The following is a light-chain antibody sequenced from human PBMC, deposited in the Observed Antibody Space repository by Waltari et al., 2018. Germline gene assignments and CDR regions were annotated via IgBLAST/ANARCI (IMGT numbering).Light chain of an antibody. CDR3: QHYNSYSCT. V-gene: IGKV1-5*01. J-gene: IGKJ1*01. CDR1: QSISAW. Sequence: DIQMTQSPSTLSASVGDRVTITCRASQSISAWLAWYQQKPGKAPKLLIYDASNLESGGPSRFSGSGSGTEFTLTISSLQPDDFATYYCQHYNSYSCTFGQGTKVEIK. CDR2: DAS.